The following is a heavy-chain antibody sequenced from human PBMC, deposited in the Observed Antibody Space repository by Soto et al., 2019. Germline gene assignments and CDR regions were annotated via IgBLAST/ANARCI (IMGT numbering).Heavy chain of an antibody. CDR2: IYYSGST. J-gene: IGHJ6*02. Sequence: SEILSLTCTVSGGSVSSGSYYWSWIRQPPGKGLEWIGYIYYSGSTNYNPSLKSRVTISVDTSKNQFSLKLSSVTAADTAVYYCARDNVDTAMVNHYYYGMDVWGQGTTVTVS. CDR3: ARDNVDTAMVNHYYYGMDV. D-gene: IGHD5-18*01. CDR1: GGSVSSGSYY. V-gene: IGHV4-61*01.